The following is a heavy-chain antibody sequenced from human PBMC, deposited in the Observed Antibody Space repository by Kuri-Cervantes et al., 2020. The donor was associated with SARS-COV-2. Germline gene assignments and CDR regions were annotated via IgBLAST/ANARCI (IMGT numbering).Heavy chain of an antibody. Sequence: GGSLRFSCAVSGFSFSSYWMNWVRKAPGKGLVWVSRIYTEGSTASYADSVKGRFTISRDNAKNTLFLQMNSLRAEDTAVYYCARDVDPYYDYWSGSAGYWGQGTLVTVSS. V-gene: IGHV3-74*01. D-gene: IGHD3-3*01. J-gene: IGHJ4*02. CDR3: ARDVDPYYDYWSGSAGY. CDR1: GFSFSSYW. CDR2: IYTEGSTA.